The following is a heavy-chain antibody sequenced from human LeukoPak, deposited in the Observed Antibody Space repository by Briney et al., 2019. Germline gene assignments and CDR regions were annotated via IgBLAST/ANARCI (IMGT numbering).Heavy chain of an antibody. CDR2: IYTSGST. Sequence: SETLSLTCTVSGGSISSYYWSWIRQPPGKGLEWIGYIYTSGSTTYNPSLKSRVTISVDTSKNQFSLKLSSVTAADTAVYYCARHLYDFWSGYYSGWFDPWGQGTLVTVSS. J-gene: IGHJ5*02. V-gene: IGHV4-4*09. CDR3: ARHLYDFWSGYYSGWFDP. CDR1: GGSISSYY. D-gene: IGHD3-3*01.